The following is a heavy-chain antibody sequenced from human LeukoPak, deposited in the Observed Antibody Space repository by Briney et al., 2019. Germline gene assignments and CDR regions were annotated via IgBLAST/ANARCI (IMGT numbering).Heavy chain of an antibody. CDR3: LYFWSGSSLVDY. J-gene: IGHJ4*02. D-gene: IGHD3-3*01. CDR1: GFTFSNAW. V-gene: IGHV3-15*01. Sequence: PGGSLRLSCAASGFTFSNAWMSWVRQAPGKVLEWVGRIKSKTDGGTTDYAAPVKGRFSISRDDSKNTLCLEMYSLKTEDTAMYYCLYFWSGSSLVDYWGQGTLVTVSS. CDR2: IKSKTDGGTT.